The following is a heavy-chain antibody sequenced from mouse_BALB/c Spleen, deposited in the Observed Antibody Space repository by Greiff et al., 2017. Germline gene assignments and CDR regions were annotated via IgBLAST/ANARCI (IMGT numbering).Heavy chain of an antibody. CDR1: GFTFTDYY. CDR3: ARDIPITTATPYYAMDY. CDR2: IRNKANGYTT. J-gene: IGHJ4*01. D-gene: IGHD1-2*01. Sequence: EVMLVESGGGLVQPGGSLRLSCATSGFTFTDYYMSWVRQPPGKALEWLGFIRNKANGYTTEYSASVKGRFTISRDNSQSILYLQMNTLRAEDSATYYCARDIPITTATPYYAMDYWGQGTSVTVSS. V-gene: IGHV7-3*02.